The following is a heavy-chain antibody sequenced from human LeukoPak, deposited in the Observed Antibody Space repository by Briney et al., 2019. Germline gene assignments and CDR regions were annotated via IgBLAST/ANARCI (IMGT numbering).Heavy chain of an antibody. Sequence: ASVKVSCKVSGYTLTELSMHWVRQAPGKGLEWMGGVDPEDGETIYAQKFQGRVTMTEDTSTDTAYMELSSLRSEDTAVYYCAANLYDSSGYYYGPPGYWGQGTLVTVSS. J-gene: IGHJ4*02. V-gene: IGHV1-24*01. CDR3: AANLYDSSGYYYGPPGY. CDR2: VDPEDGET. D-gene: IGHD3-22*01. CDR1: GYTLTELS.